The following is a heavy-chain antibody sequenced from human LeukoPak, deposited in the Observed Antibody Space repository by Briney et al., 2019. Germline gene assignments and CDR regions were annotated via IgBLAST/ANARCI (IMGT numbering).Heavy chain of an antibody. D-gene: IGHD6-19*01. CDR1: GFTVSSNY. CDR3: ARSTPYSSGWGYYYYYMDV. V-gene: IGHV3-66*02. J-gene: IGHJ6*03. Sequence: GGSLRLSCAASGFTVSSNYMSWVRQAPGKGLEWVSVIYSGGSTYYADSVKGRFTISRHNSKNTLYLQMNSLRADDTAVYYCARSTPYSSGWGYYYYYMDVWGKGTTVTVSS. CDR2: IYSGGST.